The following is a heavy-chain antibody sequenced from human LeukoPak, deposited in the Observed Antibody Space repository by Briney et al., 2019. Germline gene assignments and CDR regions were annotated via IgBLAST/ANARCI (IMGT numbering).Heavy chain of an antibody. D-gene: IGHD2-2*01. V-gene: IGHV1-8*01. CDR1: GYTFTSYD. Sequence: ASVKVSCKASGYTFTSYDINWVRQATGQGLEWMGWMNPNSGNTGYAQKFQGRVTMTRNTSISTVYMELSSLRSEDTAVYYCASPVVPAAVTPYYNYYGMDVWGQGTTVTVSS. CDR2: MNPNSGNT. J-gene: IGHJ6*02. CDR3: ASPVVPAAVTPYYNYYGMDV.